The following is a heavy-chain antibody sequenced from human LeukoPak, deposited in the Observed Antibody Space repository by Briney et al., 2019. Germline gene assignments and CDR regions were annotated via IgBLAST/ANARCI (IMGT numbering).Heavy chain of an antibody. Sequence: GGSLRLSCAASGFTFSSYSMNWVRQAPGKGLEWVSSISSSSSYIYYADSVKGRFTISRDNAKNSLYLQMSSLRAEDTAVYYCARVIAAAGIDYWGQGTLVTVSS. V-gene: IGHV3-21*01. CDR3: ARVIAAAGIDY. CDR1: GFTFSSYS. J-gene: IGHJ4*02. CDR2: ISSSSSYI. D-gene: IGHD6-13*01.